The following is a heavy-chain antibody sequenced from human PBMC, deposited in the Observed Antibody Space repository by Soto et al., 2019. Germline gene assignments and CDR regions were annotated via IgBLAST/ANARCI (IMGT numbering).Heavy chain of an antibody. D-gene: IGHD5-18*01. Sequence: GGSLRLSCAASGFAFGDYVMHWVRQPPGRGLEWVSGITWNGGTIRYVHSVKGRFTISSDNAENSLYLQMNSLRPEETAVYYCAKGGSGPLISPSAMVKWFVHRGQVTPFT. CDR3: AKGGSGPLISPSAMVKWFVH. J-gene: IGHJ5*02. CDR1: GFAFGDYV. CDR2: ITWNGGTI. V-gene: IGHV3-9*01.